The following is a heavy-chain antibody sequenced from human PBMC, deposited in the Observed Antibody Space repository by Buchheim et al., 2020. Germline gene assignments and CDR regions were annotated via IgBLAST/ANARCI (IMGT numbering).Heavy chain of an antibody. CDR3: AREQKWELQPYYYGMDV. CDR1: GYTFTSYY. Sequence: QVRLVQSGAEVKKPGASVKVSCKASGYTFTSYYMHWVRQAPGQGLEWMGIINPSGGSTSYAQKFQGRVTMTRDKSTSTGYMELSSLRSEDTAVYYCAREQKWELQPYYYGMDVWGQGTT. J-gene: IGHJ6*02. D-gene: IGHD1-26*01. CDR2: INPSGGST. V-gene: IGHV1-46*01.